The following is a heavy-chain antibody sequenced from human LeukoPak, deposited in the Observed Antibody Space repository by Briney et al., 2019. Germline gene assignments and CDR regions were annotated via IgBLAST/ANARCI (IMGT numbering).Heavy chain of an antibody. Sequence: ASVKVSCKAYGYTFMSHGISWVRQAPGQGLEWMGWVSGSSSNTNYAQRLQGRVTMTTDTSTTTAYMELRSLRSDDTAVYYCARATGTWGHDGFDIWGQGTMVTVSS. CDR2: VSGSSSNT. CDR3: ARATGTWGHDGFDI. V-gene: IGHV1-18*01. CDR1: GYTFMSHG. J-gene: IGHJ3*02. D-gene: IGHD3-16*01.